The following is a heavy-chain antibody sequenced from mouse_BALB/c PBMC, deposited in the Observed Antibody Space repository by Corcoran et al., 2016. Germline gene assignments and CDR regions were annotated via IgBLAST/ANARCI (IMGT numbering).Heavy chain of an antibody. V-gene: IGHV9-3-1*01. D-gene: IGHD2-1*01. Sequence: QIQLVQPGPELKKPGETVKISCKASGYTFTNYGMNWVKQAPGKGLKWMGWINTYTGEPTYADDFKGRFAFSLETSASTAYLQINNLKNEDTATYFCARWGVFYYGNYDAMDYWGQGTSVTVSS. CDR1: GYTFTNYG. CDR3: ARWGVFYYGNYDAMDY. J-gene: IGHJ4*01. CDR2: INTYTGEP.